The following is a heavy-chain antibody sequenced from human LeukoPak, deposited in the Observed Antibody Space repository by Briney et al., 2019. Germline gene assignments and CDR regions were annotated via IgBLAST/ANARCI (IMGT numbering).Heavy chain of an antibody. V-gene: IGHV3-48*01. J-gene: IGHJ4*02. Sequence: GGSLRLSCAASGFTFSSYSMNWVRQAPGKGLEWVSYISSNSSTIYYADSVKGRFTISRDNAKNSLYLQMNSLRAEDTAVYYCARDGWRSSVCFDYWGQGTLVTVSS. CDR3: ARDGWRSSVCFDY. CDR1: GFTFSSYS. D-gene: IGHD6-19*01. CDR2: ISSNSSTI.